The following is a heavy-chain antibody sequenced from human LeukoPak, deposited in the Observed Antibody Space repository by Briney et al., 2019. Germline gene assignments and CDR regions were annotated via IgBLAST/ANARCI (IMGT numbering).Heavy chain of an antibody. CDR3: ARDLYADFWSGSVFDY. CDR1: GFSFSSYA. CDR2: ISGSGGST. V-gene: IGHV3-23*01. D-gene: IGHD3-3*01. Sequence: PGGSLRLSCEASGFSFSSYATSWVRQAPGKGLEWVSGISGSGGSTYYAGSVKGRFTICRDISRNTLYLQMNSLRAEDTAVYYCARDLYADFWSGSVFDYWGQGTLVTASS. J-gene: IGHJ4*02.